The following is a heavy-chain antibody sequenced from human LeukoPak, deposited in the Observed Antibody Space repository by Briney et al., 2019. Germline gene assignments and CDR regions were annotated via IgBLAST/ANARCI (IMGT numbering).Heavy chain of an antibody. Sequence: GGSLRLSCAASGFTFSSYSINWVRQAPGKGLEWVSSISSSSSYIYYADSVKGRFTISRDNAKNSLYLQMNSLRAEDTAVYYCARDQGFSYYFYYMDVWGKGTTVTVSS. CDR1: GFTFSSYS. V-gene: IGHV3-21*01. D-gene: IGHD3-3*01. J-gene: IGHJ6*03. CDR3: ARDQGFSYYFYYMDV. CDR2: ISSSSSYI.